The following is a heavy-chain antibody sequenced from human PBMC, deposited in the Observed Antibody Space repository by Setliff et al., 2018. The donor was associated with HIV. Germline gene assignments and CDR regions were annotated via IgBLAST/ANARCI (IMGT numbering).Heavy chain of an antibody. V-gene: IGHV4-59*11. Sequence: SETLSLTCTVSGGSITPHYWSWIRQPPGKGLEWIGYIYYSGSTYYNPSLKSRVTISVDTSKNQFSLKLSSVTAADTAVYYCAREDFWSGDQDYYYMDVWGKGTTVTVSS. J-gene: IGHJ6*03. CDR1: GGSITPHY. CDR2: IYYSGST. CDR3: AREDFWSGDQDYYYMDV. D-gene: IGHD3-3*01.